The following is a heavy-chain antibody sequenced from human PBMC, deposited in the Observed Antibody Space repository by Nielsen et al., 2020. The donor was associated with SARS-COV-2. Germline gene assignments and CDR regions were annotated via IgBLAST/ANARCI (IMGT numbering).Heavy chain of an antibody. V-gene: IGHV4-30-4*01. CDR2: IYYSGST. J-gene: IGHJ2*01. CDR1: GGSISSGDYY. D-gene: IGHD3-10*01. CDR3: ARVVLWFGELSYRYFDL. Sequence: SETLSLTCTVSGGSISSGDYYWSWIRQPPGKGLEWIGYIYYSGSTYYNPSLKSRVTISVDTSKNQFSLKLSSVTAADTAVYYCARVVLWFGELSYRYFDLWGRGILVTVSS.